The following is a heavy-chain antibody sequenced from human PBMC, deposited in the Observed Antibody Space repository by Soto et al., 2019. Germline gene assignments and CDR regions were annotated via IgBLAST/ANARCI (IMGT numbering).Heavy chain of an antibody. Sequence: RGSLRLSCAASGYTFSSYAMTWVRQAPGKGLEWVSAISGSGGSTYYADSVKGRFTISRDNSKNTLYLQMNSLRAEDTAVYYCAIVPNYHILPGSIDFSCQGLLVTVSS. CDR1: GYTFSSYA. CDR3: AIVPNYHILPGSIDF. J-gene: IGHJ4*02. CDR2: ISGSGGST. D-gene: IGHD3-9*01. V-gene: IGHV3-23*01.